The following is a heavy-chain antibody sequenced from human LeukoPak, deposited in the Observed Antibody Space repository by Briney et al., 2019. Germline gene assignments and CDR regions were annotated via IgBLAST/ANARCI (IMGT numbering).Heavy chain of an antibody. J-gene: IGHJ4*02. V-gene: IGHV3-23*01. CDR1: GFTFSSYA. D-gene: IGHD1-26*01. CDR2: ISVSGGGT. Sequence: GGSLRLSCAASGFTFSSYAMTWVRQAPGKGLEWVSGISVSGGGTFYADSVKGRFTISRDNSKNRLYLQMNSLRAEDTAVYYCAKGKWELYYFDYWGQGTLVTVSS. CDR3: AKGKWELYYFDY.